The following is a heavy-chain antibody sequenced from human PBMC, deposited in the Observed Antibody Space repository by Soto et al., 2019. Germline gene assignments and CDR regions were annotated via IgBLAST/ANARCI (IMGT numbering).Heavy chain of an antibody. J-gene: IGHJ6*02. Sequence: GGSLRLSCAASGFTFSDYYMSWIRQAPGKGLEWVSYISSSSSYTNYADSVKGRFTISRDNAKNSLYLQMNSLRAEDTAVYYCAKNRRGWNPGYYYGMDVWGQGTTVTVSS. V-gene: IGHV3-11*06. CDR3: AKNRRGWNPGYYYGMDV. CDR1: GFTFSDYY. D-gene: IGHD1-1*01. CDR2: ISSSSSYT.